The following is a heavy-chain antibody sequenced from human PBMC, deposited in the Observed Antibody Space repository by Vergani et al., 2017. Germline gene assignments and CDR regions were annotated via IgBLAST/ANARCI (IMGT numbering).Heavy chain of an antibody. V-gene: IGHV4-59*01. D-gene: IGHD3-9*01. Sequence: QLQLQESGPGLVKPSETLSLTCTVSGGSISSYYWSWIRQPPGKGLEWIGYIYYSGSTNYNPSLKSRVTISVDTSKNQFSLKLSSVTAADTAVYYCARVDILTGYSEYYFDYWGQGTLVTVSS. J-gene: IGHJ4*02. CDR3: ARVDILTGYSEYYFDY. CDR1: GGSISSYY. CDR2: IYYSGST.